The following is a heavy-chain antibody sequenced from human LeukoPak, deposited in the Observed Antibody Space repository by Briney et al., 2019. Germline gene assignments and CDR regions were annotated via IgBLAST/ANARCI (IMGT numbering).Heavy chain of an antibody. V-gene: IGHV3-21*01. CDR2: ISSSSSYI. D-gene: IGHD6-19*01. J-gene: IGHJ4*02. Sequence: PGGSLRLSCAASGFTFSSYSMNWVRQAPGKGLEWVSSISSSSSYIYYADSVKGRFTISRDNAKNSLYLQMNSLRAEDTAVYYCARDPVLGYSSGSLLVDYSGQGTLVTVSS. CDR1: GFTFSSYS. CDR3: ARDPVLGYSSGSLLVDY.